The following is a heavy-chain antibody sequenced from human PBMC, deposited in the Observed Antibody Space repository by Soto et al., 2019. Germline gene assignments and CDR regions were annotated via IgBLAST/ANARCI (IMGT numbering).Heavy chain of an antibody. Sequence: QVQLQESGPGLVKPSETLSLTCTVSGGSISSYYWSWIRQPPGKGLEWIGYIYYSGSTNYNPSLQSRVTMSVDTSKYQFYLKLSSVLAPDAAVYYCASGQTGMDVWGQGTTVTVSS. J-gene: IGHJ6*02. CDR3: ASGQTGMDV. V-gene: IGHV4-59*01. CDR2: IYYSGST. CDR1: GGSISSYY.